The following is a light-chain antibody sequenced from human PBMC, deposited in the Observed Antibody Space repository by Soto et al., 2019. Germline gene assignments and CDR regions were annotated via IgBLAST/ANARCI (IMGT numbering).Light chain of an antibody. V-gene: IGKV3-20*01. CDR3: QQYNNWPRT. J-gene: IGKJ1*01. CDR2: AAS. Sequence: EIVLTQSPGTLSLSPGERATLSCRASQSVSSDFLAWYQQKPGQAPRLLIYAASSRASGIPDRFSGSGSGADFTLSISSLQSEDFAVYYCQQYNNWPRTFGQGTKVDNK. CDR1: QSVSSDF.